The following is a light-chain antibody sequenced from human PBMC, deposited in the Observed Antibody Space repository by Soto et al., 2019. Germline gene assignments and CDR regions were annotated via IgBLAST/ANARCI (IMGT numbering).Light chain of an antibody. CDR3: SSYTSSSSYV. J-gene: IGLJ1*01. CDR1: STDVGSYNR. Sequence: QSLLTQPPSASGPPGQSATISCTGTSTDVGSYNRVSWYQQPPGTAPKLMISEVSNRPSGVPDRFSGSKSGNTASLTISGLQAEDEADYYCSSYTSSSSYVFRTGNEVPVL. V-gene: IGLV2-18*02. CDR2: EVS.